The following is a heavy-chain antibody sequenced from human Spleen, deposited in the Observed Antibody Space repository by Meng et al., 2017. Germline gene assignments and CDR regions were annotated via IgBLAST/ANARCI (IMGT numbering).Heavy chain of an antibody. D-gene: IGHD3-22*01. CDR2: IYSGGNT. J-gene: IGHJ3*02. V-gene: IGHV3-53*01. Sequence: GESLKISCAASGFTVSHNYMSWVRQAPGKGLEWVSVIYSGGNTYYADSVKGRFTISRDNSRSTLFLQMNSLRPEDTAVYYCAKYRRDPITLIVVVMRQNDAFDMWGQGTMVTVSS. CDR3: AKYRRDPITLIVVVMRQNDAFDM. CDR1: GFTVSHNY.